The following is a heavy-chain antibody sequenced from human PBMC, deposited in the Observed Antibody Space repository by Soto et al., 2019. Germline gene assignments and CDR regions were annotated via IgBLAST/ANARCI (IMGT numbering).Heavy chain of an antibody. CDR1: GFTFSSYA. CDR3: AKDGAMITFGGVIVSAGFDY. J-gene: IGHJ4*02. Sequence: EVQLLESGGGLVQPGGSLRLSCAASGFTFSSYAMSWVRQAPGKGLEWVSAISGSGDSTYYADSVQGRFTISRDNSKNAPYVQMNSLIAEYTAVYYCAKDGAMITFGGVIVSAGFDYWGQGTLVTVSS. D-gene: IGHD3-16*02. V-gene: IGHV3-23*01. CDR2: ISGSGDST.